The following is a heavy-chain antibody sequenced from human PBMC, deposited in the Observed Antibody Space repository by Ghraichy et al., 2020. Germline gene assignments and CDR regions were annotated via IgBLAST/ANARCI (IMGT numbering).Heavy chain of an antibody. CDR1: GFTFSDYG. CDR2: IWYDGTTE. V-gene: IGHV3-33*01. CDR3: ARAWEQDFDY. J-gene: IGHJ4*02. Sequence: SCAASGFTFSDYGIHWVRQAPGKGLEWVAIIWYDGTTEYYADSVKGRFIISRDNSKNTVYLQMNSLRVEDTAVYYCARAWEQDFDYWGQGTLVTVSS. D-gene: IGHD1-26*01.